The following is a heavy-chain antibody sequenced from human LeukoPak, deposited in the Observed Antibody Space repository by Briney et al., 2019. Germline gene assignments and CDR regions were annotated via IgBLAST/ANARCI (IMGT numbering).Heavy chain of an antibody. V-gene: IGHV4-4*07. CDR2: IYTTGST. CDR3: ARGGLPRENWFDP. CDR1: DGSISTYY. Sequence: SETLSLTCTVSDGSISTYYWGWIRQPAGKGLEWIGCIYTTGSTNYNPSLKSRVTMSVDTSKNQFSLKLTSVTAADTAVYYCARGGLPRENWFDPWGQGTLVTVSS. J-gene: IGHJ5*02. D-gene: IGHD3/OR15-3a*01.